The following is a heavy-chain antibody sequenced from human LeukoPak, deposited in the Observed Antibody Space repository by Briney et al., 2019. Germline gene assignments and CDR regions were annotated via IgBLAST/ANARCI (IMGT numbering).Heavy chain of an antibody. CDR3: ARTLWFGDPNFDY. Sequence: ASVKVSCKASGYTFTGYYMHWVRQAPGQGLEWMGWINPNSGGTNYAQRFQGRVTMTRDTSISTAYMELSRLRSDDTAVYYCARTLWFGDPNFDYWGQGTLVTVFS. CDR1: GYTFTGYY. J-gene: IGHJ4*02. V-gene: IGHV1-2*02. D-gene: IGHD3-10*01. CDR2: INPNSGGT.